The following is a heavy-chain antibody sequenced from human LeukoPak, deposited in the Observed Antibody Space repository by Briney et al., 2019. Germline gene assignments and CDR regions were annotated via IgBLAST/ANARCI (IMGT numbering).Heavy chain of an antibody. CDR1: GYSISSGYY. CDR3: ARSKIAVAAPFDY. D-gene: IGHD6-19*01. CDR2: IYHSGST. Sequence: LETLSLTCAVSGYSISSGYYWGWIRQPPGKGLEWVGSIYHSGSTYYNPSLKRRVTISVDTSKNQFSLKLSSVTAADTAVYYCARSKIAVAAPFDYWGQGTLVTVSS. J-gene: IGHJ4*02. V-gene: IGHV4-38-2*01.